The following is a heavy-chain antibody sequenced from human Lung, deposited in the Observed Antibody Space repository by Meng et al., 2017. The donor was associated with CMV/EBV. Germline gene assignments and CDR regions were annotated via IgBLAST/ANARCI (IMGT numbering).Heavy chain of an antibody. CDR3: ARDLYDFWSGWSY. Sequence: GGSLRLXCAASGFTFSSYSMNWVRQAPGKGLEWVSSISSSSSYIYYADSVKGRFTISRDNAKNSLYLQMNSLRAEDTAVYYCARDLYDFWSGWSYWGQGTXVTVSS. J-gene: IGHJ4*02. D-gene: IGHD3-3*01. CDR2: ISSSSSYI. V-gene: IGHV3-21*01. CDR1: GFTFSSYS.